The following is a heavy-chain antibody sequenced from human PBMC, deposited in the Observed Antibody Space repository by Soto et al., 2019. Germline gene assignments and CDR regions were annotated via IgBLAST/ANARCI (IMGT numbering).Heavy chain of an antibody. Sequence: GGSLRLSCAASGSAFSDHYMDWVRQAPGKGLEWVGRIRNKANSYTTEYVASVKGRFTVSRNDSKNSLYMQKNSLKTEDTAVYFCVRAGIVTTPYYFDYWGQGTLVTVSS. CDR3: VRAGIVTTPYYFDY. CDR1: GSAFSDHY. D-gene: IGHD5-12*01. CDR2: IRNKANSYTT. V-gene: IGHV3-72*01. J-gene: IGHJ4*02.